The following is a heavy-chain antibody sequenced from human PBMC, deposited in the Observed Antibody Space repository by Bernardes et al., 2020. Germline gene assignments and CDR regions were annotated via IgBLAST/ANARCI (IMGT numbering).Heavy chain of an antibody. D-gene: IGHD4-17*01. V-gene: IGHV4-34*01. CDR2: INHSGNT. CDR1: GGSLSGYY. CDR3: ATYHGDPYNYYGLDV. Sequence: SETLSLTCGVDGGSLSGYYWNWIRQPPGKGLEWVGEINHSGNTSYNPSLKSRVTISVDTSKNQFSLRLTSVTAADTAVYYCATYHGDPYNYYGLDVWGQGTTVTVSS. J-gene: IGHJ6*02.